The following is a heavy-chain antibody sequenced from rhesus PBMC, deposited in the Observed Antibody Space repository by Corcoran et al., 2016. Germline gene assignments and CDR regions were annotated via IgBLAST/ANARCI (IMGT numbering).Heavy chain of an antibody. Sequence: QVQLQESGPGLVKPSATLSLTCAVSGGSISSSNWWSWIRQPPGHGLDWIGNISGSRGGTYLNPAFKSRVTISTDTSKNQFSLKLGSVTAADTAVFYCARGDYSSGYDWYFDLWGPGTPITISS. CDR1: GGSISSSNW. CDR3: ARGDYSSGYDWYFDL. V-gene: IGHV4-65*01. J-gene: IGHJ2*01. D-gene: IGHD6-31*01. CDR2: ISGSRGGT.